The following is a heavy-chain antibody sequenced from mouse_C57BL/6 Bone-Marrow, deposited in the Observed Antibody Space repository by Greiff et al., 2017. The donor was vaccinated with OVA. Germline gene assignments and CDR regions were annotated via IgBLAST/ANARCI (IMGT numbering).Heavy chain of an antibody. CDR3: GGGHDGGDWFAY. J-gene: IGHJ3*01. V-gene: IGHV1-11*01. Sequence: LVESGAELASPGASVTLSCKASGYTFTDHIMNWVKKRPGQGLEWIGRIYPVSGETNYNQKFMGKATFSVDRSSSTVYMVLNSLTSEDPAVYYCGGGHDGGDWFAYWGQGTLVTVSA. CDR1: GYTFTDHI. CDR2: IYPVSGET. D-gene: IGHD2-2*01.